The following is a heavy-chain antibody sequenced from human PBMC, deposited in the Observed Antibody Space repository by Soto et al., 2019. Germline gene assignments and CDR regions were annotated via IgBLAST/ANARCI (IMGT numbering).Heavy chain of an antibody. CDR2: IYYSGST. J-gene: IGHJ4*02. Sequence: SETLSLTCTVSGGSVSSGSYYWSWIRQPPGKGLEWIGYIYYSGSTNYNPSLKSRVTISRDDSKNTLYLQMNSLRAEDTAVYYCAKGLRYYFDYWGQGTLVTVSS. CDR1: GGSVSSGSYY. D-gene: IGHD4-17*01. V-gene: IGHV4-61*01. CDR3: AKGLRYYFDY.